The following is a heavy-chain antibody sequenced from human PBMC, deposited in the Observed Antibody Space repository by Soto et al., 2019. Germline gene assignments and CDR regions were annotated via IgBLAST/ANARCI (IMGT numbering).Heavy chain of an antibody. D-gene: IGHD6-6*01. V-gene: IGHV3-23*01. CDR2: ISGSGGST. J-gene: IGHJ4*02. Sequence: SGGSLRLSCAASGFTFSSYAMSWVRQAPGKGLEWVSAISGSGGSTYYADSVKGRFTISRDNSKNTLYLQMNSLRAEDTAVYYCAKDSRQYSSSSLGIWGQGTLVTVSS. CDR1: GFTFSSYA. CDR3: AKDSRQYSSSSLGI.